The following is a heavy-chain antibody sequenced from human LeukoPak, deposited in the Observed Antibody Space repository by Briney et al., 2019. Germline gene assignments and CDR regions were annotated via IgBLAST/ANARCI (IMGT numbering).Heavy chain of an antibody. J-gene: IGHJ5*02. CDR3: ARVKQRGYDFWSGYSPNWFDP. CDR1: GYTFTSYY. CDR2: INPSGGST. Sequence: ASVKVSCKASGYTFTSYYMHWVRQAPGQGLEWMGIINPSGGSTSYAQKFQGRVTMTRDTSTSTVYMELGSLRSEDTAVYYCARVKQRGYDFWSGYSPNWFDPWGQGTLVTVSS. D-gene: IGHD3-3*01. V-gene: IGHV1-46*03.